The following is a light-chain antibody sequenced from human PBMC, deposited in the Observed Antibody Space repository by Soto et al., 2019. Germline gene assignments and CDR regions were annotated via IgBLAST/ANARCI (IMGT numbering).Light chain of an antibody. V-gene: IGKV3-20*01. CDR1: QRVSSSY. CDR2: GAS. J-gene: IGKJ1*01. CDR3: QQYGSSPRT. Sequence: EIGWTQSQGTLSLSTGERATLSCRASQRVSSSYLAWYQQKPGQAPRLLIYGASSRATGIPDRFSGSGSGTDFTLNISRLEPEDFAVYYCQQYGSSPRTFGQGTKVEIK.